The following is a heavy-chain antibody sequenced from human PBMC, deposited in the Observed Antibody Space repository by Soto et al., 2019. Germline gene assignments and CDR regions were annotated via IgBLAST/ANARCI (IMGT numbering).Heavy chain of an antibody. CDR2: IYWDDDK. CDR3: GHSRELEFIFYFDY. D-gene: IGHD3-3*01. CDR1: GFSLSTTGVA. J-gene: IGHJ4*02. V-gene: IGHV2-5*02. Sequence: QITLKESGPTLVKPTQTLTLTCSFSGFSLSTTGVAVGWIRQPPGKALEWLALIYWDDDKRYSPSLKSRLTITKDASKNQVVLTMINMYPVDTATYYCGHSRELEFIFYFDYWGQGTLVTVSS.